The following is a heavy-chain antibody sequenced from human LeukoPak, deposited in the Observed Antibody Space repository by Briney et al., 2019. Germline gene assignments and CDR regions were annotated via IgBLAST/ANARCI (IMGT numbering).Heavy chain of an antibody. CDR3: ARDPVVPAAGFDY. CDR2: ISYDGSNK. Sequence: GGSLRLSCAASGFTFSSYGMHWVRQAPGKGLEWVAVISYDGSNKYYADSVKGRFTISRDNSKNTLYLQMNSLRAEDTAVYYCARDPVVPAAGFDYWGQGTLVTVSS. V-gene: IGHV3-30*03. J-gene: IGHJ4*02. CDR1: GFTFSSYG. D-gene: IGHD2-2*01.